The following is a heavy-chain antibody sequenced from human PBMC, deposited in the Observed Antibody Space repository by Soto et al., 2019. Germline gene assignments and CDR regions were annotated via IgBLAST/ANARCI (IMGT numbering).Heavy chain of an antibody. J-gene: IGHJ6*02. D-gene: IGHD1-26*01. Sequence: QVQLQESGPGLVKPSGTLSLTCAVSGGSISSSNWWSWVRQPPGKGLEWIGEIYHSGSTNYNPSLTSRVTISLDKSKTQFSLKLSSVTAADTAVYYCARVSGSYYYGMDVWGQGTTVTVSS. V-gene: IGHV4-4*02. CDR1: GGSISSSNW. CDR2: IYHSGST. CDR3: ARVSGSYYYGMDV.